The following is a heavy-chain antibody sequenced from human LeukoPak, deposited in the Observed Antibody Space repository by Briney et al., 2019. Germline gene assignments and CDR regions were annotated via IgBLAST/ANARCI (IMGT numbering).Heavy chain of an antibody. D-gene: IGHD2-2*01. Sequence: GGSLRLSCAASGFTSHDYAMHWVRQAPGKGLEWVSGIYWNSDRVDYADSVKGRFTVSRDNSKNTLYLQMNSLRAEDTAVYYCARSNQLLSRYFQHWGQGTLVTVSS. J-gene: IGHJ1*01. V-gene: IGHV3-9*02. CDR1: GFTSHDYA. CDR2: IYWNSDRV. CDR3: ARSNQLLSRYFQH.